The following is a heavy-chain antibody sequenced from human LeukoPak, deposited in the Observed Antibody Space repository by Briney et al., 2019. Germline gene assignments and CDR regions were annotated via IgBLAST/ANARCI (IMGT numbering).Heavy chain of an antibody. D-gene: IGHD3-10*01. CDR3: ARRRRGSSLFDY. CDR1: GGSFSGYY. Sequence: SETLSLTCAVYGGSFSGYYWSWIRQPPGRGLEWIGEINHSGSTNYNPSLKSRVTISVDTSKNQFSLKLSSVTAADTAIYYCARRRRGSSLFDYWGQGTLVTVSS. J-gene: IGHJ4*02. CDR2: INHSGST. V-gene: IGHV4-34*01.